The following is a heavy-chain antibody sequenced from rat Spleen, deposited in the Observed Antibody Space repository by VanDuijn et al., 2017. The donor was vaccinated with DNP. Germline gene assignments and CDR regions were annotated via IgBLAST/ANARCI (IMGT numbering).Heavy chain of an antibody. J-gene: IGHJ3*01. D-gene: IGHD1-7*01. Sequence: EVKLVESGGGLVQPGRSLKLSCAASGFTFSNYHMAWVRQAPRKGLEWVASITGSGGTTYYPDSVRGRFTISRDYARSTLYLQMDSLRSEDTATYYCATSSYFGYDYGFAYWGQGTLVTVSS. V-gene: IGHV5-25*01. CDR1: GFTFSNYH. CDR3: ATSSYFGYDYGFAY. CDR2: ITGSGGTT.